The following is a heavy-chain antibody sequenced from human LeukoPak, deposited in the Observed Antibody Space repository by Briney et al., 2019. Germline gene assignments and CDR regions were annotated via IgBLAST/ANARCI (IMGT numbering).Heavy chain of an antibody. CDR3: AKDERMIAARAAEYFQH. V-gene: IGHV3-30*02. J-gene: IGHJ1*01. Sequence: GGSLRLSCAASGFTFSSYGMHWVRQAPGKGLEWVAFIRYDGSNKYYADSVKGRFTISRDNSKNTLYLQMNSLRAEDTAVYYCAKDERMIAARAAEYFQHWGQGTLVTVSS. CDR2: IRYDGSNK. CDR1: GFTFSSYG. D-gene: IGHD6-6*01.